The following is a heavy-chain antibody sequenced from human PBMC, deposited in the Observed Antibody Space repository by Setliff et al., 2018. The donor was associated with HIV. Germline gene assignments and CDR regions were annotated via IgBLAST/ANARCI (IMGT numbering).Heavy chain of an antibody. Sequence: SGYTLTEVSMHWVRQAPGKGLEWVSFISTTSSFIHYADSVKGRFSISRDNAKNSLYLQMNSLRAEDTAVYYCATWQGYSGSSRAFDYWGQGRLVTVSS. CDR2: ISTTSSFI. D-gene: IGHD1-26*01. CDR1: GYTLTEVS. J-gene: IGHJ4*02. CDR3: ATWQGYSGSSRAFDY. V-gene: IGHV3-21*01.